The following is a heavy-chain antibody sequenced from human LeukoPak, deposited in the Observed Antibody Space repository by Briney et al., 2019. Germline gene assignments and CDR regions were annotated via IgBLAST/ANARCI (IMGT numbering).Heavy chain of an antibody. CDR2: MNQDGGEK. V-gene: IGHV3-7*05. CDR3: VTEFNRPGY. D-gene: IGHD1-14*01. Sequence: PGGSLRLSCAASGFTFSSYWVSSVRQAPGKGLEWVANMNQDGGEKHYVDSVKGRFTISRDNAKNSLYLQMNSLRADDTAFYYCVTEFNRPGYWGQGTTVAVAS. CDR1: GFTFSSYW. J-gene: IGHJ4*02.